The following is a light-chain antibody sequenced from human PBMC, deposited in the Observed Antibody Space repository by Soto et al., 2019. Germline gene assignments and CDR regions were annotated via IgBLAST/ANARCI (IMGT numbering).Light chain of an antibody. J-gene: IGKJ4*01. V-gene: IGKV1-8*01. CDR3: QQLNGYVALT. Sequence: AIRMTQSPSSLSASTGDRVTITCRASQGISSYLAWYQQKPGKAPKLLIYAASTLQSGVPSRFSGSGSGTDFTLTISCLQSEDFATYYCQQLNGYVALTFGGGTKVEI. CDR2: AAS. CDR1: QGISSY.